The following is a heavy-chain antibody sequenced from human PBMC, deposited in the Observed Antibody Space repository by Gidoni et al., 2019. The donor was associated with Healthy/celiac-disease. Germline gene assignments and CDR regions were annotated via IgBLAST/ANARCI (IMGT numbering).Heavy chain of an antibody. D-gene: IGHD4-17*01. Sequence: QVQLVQSGAEVKKPGASVKVSCKASGYPFTGYYMHWVRQAPGQGLEWMGWINPNSGGTNYAQKFQGWVTMTRDTSISTAYMELSRLRSDDTAVYYCAREVGYGDYYYYGMDVWGQGTTVTVSS. V-gene: IGHV1-2*04. CDR1: GYPFTGYY. CDR2: INPNSGGT. J-gene: IGHJ6*02. CDR3: AREVGYGDYYYYGMDV.